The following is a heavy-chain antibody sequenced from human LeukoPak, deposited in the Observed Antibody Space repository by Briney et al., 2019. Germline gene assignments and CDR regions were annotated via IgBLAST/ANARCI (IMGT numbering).Heavy chain of an antibody. CDR1: GYTFTGYY. Sequence: ASVKVSCKASGYTFTGYYMHWVRQAPGQGLEWMGWINPDSGGSNFAQKFQGRVTMTRDTSISTAYMELNRLRSDDTAVYYCARGGAVAPDAFDIWGQGTMVTVSS. CDR2: INPDSGGS. J-gene: IGHJ3*02. V-gene: IGHV1-2*02. CDR3: ARGGAVAPDAFDI. D-gene: IGHD6-19*01.